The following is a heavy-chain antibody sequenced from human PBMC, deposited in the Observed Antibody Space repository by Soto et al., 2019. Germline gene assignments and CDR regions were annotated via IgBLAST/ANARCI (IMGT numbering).Heavy chain of an antibody. CDR3: VKDSGGWPRNFFDY. V-gene: IGHV3-9*01. J-gene: IGHJ4*02. CDR2: ISWNSAGV. Sequence: PGGSLRLSCTVTGFIFDDFAMHWVRQAPGKGLEWVSGISWNSAGVVYADSVKGRFTISRDNAEDSLYLHMNSLRPDDTAFYFCVKDSGGWPRNFFDYWGQGALVTVSS. D-gene: IGHD2-15*01. CDR1: GFIFDDFA.